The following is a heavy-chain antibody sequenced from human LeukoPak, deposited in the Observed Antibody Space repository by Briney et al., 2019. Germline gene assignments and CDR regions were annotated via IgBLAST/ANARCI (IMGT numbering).Heavy chain of an antibody. J-gene: IGHJ4*02. CDR3: ARREARPIRWVN. D-gene: IGHD3-16*01. Sequence: SETLSLTCAVYGGSFSGYYWSWIRQPPGNGLEWIGEINHSGSTNYNPSLKSRVTISVDTSKNQFSLKLSSVTAADTAVYYCARREARPIRWVNWGQGTLVTVSS. CDR1: GGSFSGYY. V-gene: IGHV4-34*01. CDR2: INHSGST.